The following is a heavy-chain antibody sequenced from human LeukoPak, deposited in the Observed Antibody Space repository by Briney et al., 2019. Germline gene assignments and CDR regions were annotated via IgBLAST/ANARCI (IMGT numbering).Heavy chain of an antibody. Sequence: GGSLRLSCAASGFTFCSYAMSWVGQAPGKGLEWVSAISGSGGSTYYADSVKGRFTISRDNSKNTLYLQMNSLRAEDTAVYYCAKDASWEYESSGYFVPWGEGALVTVSS. CDR1: GFTFCSYA. CDR2: ISGSGGST. J-gene: IGHJ5*02. CDR3: AKDASWEYESSGYFVP. D-gene: IGHD3-22*01. V-gene: IGHV3-23*01.